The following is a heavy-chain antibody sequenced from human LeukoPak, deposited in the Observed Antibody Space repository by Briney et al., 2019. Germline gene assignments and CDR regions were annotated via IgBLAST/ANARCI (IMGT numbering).Heavy chain of an antibody. D-gene: IGHD4-17*01. Sequence: ASVKVSCKASGYTFGSHGISWVRQAPGQGLECMGWISDYNGNTKYVQKFQGRVTMTTDTSTNTAYMELRNLRSDDTAVYFCARLGYGDYYLGYWGQGTLVTVSS. CDR2: ISDYNGNT. CDR3: ARLGYGDYYLGY. J-gene: IGHJ4*02. V-gene: IGHV1-18*01. CDR1: GYTFGSHG.